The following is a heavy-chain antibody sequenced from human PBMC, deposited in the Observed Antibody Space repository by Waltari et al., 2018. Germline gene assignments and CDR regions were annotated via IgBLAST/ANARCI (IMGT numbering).Heavy chain of an antibody. CDR1: GFSLSNARMC. CDR2: IFSNYEK. CDR3: AWIAVDGEDFDS. D-gene: IGHD6-19*01. Sequence: QVTLKDSVPVLLKPTETLPLTSTVSGFSLSNARMCVSCIRQPPGKALEWLTHIFSNYEKSYSTSLKSRRTISKDTSKSQVVLTMTNMDPVETATYYCAWIAVDGEDFDSWGQGTLVTGSS. J-gene: IGHJ4*02. V-gene: IGHV2-26*04.